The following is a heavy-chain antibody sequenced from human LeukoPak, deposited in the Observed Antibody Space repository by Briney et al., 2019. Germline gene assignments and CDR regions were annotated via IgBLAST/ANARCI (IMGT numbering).Heavy chain of an antibody. CDR1: GGSISSSNYY. Sequence: SSETLSLTCTVSGGSISSSNYYWGWIRQPPGKGLEWIGSMYYSGSTYYNPSLKSRVSISVDTSKNHFSLKLSSVTAADTAVYYCARVELSLRYFDYWGQGTLVTVSS. CDR3: ARVELSLRYFDY. CDR2: MYYSGST. V-gene: IGHV4-39*07. D-gene: IGHD3-16*02. J-gene: IGHJ4*02.